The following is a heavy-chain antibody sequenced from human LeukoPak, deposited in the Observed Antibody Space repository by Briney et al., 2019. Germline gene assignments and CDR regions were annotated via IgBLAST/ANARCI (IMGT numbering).Heavy chain of an antibody. Sequence: SVKVSCKASGGTFSRYAISWVRQAPGQGLEWMGGIIPIFGTANYAQKFQGRVTITADESTSTAYMELSSLRSEDTAVYYCARYSGITMVRGVIKGMDVWGQGTTVTVSS. V-gene: IGHV1-69*01. CDR3: ARYSGITMVRGVIKGMDV. CDR1: GGTFSRYA. J-gene: IGHJ6*02. D-gene: IGHD3-10*01. CDR2: IIPIFGTA.